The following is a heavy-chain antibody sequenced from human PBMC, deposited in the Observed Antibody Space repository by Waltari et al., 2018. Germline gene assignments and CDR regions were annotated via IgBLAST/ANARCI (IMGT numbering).Heavy chain of an antibody. V-gene: IGHV3-53*01. Sequence: EVQLVESGGGLIQPGGSLRISCAASGFTVSNNYITWVRQAPGKGLEWVVVIYSGGGTYYADSVRGRFTISRDKVKNTVYLQMNSLRAEDTAVYYCGNIGAFDIWGQGTMVTVSS. CDR1: GFTVSNNY. J-gene: IGHJ3*02. CDR3: GNIGAFDI. D-gene: IGHD5-12*01. CDR2: IYSGGGT.